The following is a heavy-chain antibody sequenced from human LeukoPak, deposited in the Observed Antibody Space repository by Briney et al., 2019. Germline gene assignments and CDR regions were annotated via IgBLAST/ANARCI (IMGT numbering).Heavy chain of an antibody. Sequence: GGSLRLSCAASGFTFSSYAMSWVRQAPGKGLEWVSAISGSGGSTYYADSVKGRFTIPGHNSKNTLYLQMNSLRAEDTAVYYCARVAAYSYGYPGWFDPWGQGTLVTVSS. V-gene: IGHV3-23*01. CDR2: ISGSGGST. J-gene: IGHJ5*02. CDR1: GFTFSSYA. CDR3: ARVAAYSYGYPGWFDP. D-gene: IGHD5-18*01.